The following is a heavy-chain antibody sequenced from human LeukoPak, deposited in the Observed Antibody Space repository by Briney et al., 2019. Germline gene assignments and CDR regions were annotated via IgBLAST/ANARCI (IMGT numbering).Heavy chain of an antibody. D-gene: IGHD3-10*01. CDR1: GFTFSKYS. CDR2: ISASTYYI. V-gene: IGHV3-21*01. J-gene: IGHJ4*02. CDR3: ARDLSYGSGEF. Sequence: GGSLRLSCAASGFTFSKYSMNWFRQAPGEGLEWVSSISASTYYIYYADSVKGRFTVSRDNAKNSLYLQMNSLRAEDTAVYFCARDLSYGSGEFWGQGTLVTVSS.